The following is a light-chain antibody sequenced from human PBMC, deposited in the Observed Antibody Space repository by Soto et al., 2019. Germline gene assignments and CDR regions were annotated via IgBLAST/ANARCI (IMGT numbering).Light chain of an antibody. Sequence: EIVLTQSPGTLSLSPGERATLSSRASQSVSNSYLAWYQQKRGQAPRLLVYGASSRATGIPDRFSGSGSVTDFTLTISRLEPEDFAVYYCQLYASRITFGPGTRVDI. CDR2: GAS. J-gene: IGKJ3*01. CDR1: QSVSNSY. CDR3: QLYASRIT. V-gene: IGKV3-20*01.